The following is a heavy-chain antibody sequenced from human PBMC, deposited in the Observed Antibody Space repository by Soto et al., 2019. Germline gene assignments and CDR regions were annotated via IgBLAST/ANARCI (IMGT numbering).Heavy chain of an antibody. V-gene: IGHV4-31*03. Sequence: QVQLQESGPGLVNPSQTLSLTCTVSGGSISSGGYYWTWIRQHPGKGLEWIGYIYYSGSTYYNPSLKSRVSISVDTSENQFSLRLSSVTAADTAVYYCARGFTVTTWFDLWGQGTLVTVSS. CDR1: GGSISSGGYY. CDR3: ARGFTVTTWFDL. CDR2: IYYSGST. J-gene: IGHJ5*02. D-gene: IGHD4-17*01.